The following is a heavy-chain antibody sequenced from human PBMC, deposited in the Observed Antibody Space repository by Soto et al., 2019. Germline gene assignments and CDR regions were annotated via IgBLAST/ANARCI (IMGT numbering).Heavy chain of an antibody. CDR1: GDSITTYKW. V-gene: IGHV4-4*02. Sequence: PSETLSLTCGVSGDSITTYKWWTWVRQTPGKGLEWIGEIYDSGNTRCNPSLKSRVTISKDTSKNELSLKLNSVTVADTAVYYCATCQLGEYYYAMDIWGQGTTVTVSS. CDR3: ATCQLGEYYYAMDI. J-gene: IGHJ6*02. D-gene: IGHD7-27*01. CDR2: IYDSGNT.